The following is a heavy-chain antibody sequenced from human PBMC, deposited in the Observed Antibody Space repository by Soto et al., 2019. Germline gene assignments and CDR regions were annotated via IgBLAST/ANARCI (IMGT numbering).Heavy chain of an antibody. D-gene: IGHD3-9*01. CDR1: GGTFSSYT. CDR3: ARGRRSKYYDILTGYDY. J-gene: IGHJ4*02. Sequence: SVKVSCKASGGTFSSYTISWVRQAPGQGLEWMGRIIPILGIANYAQKVQGRVTITADKSTSTAYMELSSLRSEDTAVYYCARGRRSKYYDILTGYDYWGQGTLVTVSS. CDR2: IIPILGIA. V-gene: IGHV1-69*02.